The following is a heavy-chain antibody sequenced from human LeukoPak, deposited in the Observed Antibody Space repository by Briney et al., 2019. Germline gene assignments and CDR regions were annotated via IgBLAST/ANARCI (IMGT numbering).Heavy chain of an antibody. CDR3: ASGIAARPMDV. J-gene: IGHJ6*02. CDR2: ISAYNGNT. Sequence: ASVKVSCKASGGTFSSYAISWVRQAPGQGLEWMGWISAYNGNTNYAQKLQGRVTMTTDTSTSTAYMEPRSLRSDDTAVYYCASGIAARPMDVWGQGTTVTVSS. V-gene: IGHV1-18*01. CDR1: GGTFSSYA. D-gene: IGHD6-6*01.